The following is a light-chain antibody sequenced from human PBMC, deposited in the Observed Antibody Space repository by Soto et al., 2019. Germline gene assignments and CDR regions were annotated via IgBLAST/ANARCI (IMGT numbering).Light chain of an antibody. CDR1: QSVSSY. CDR2: GAS. Sequence: EIVLTQSPATLSLPPGERATLSCRASQSVSSYLAWYQQKPGQAPRLLIYGASSRATGIPDRFSGSGSGTDFTLTISRLEPEDFAVYFCHQRYNWPRVTFGQGTRLEIK. V-gene: IGKV3-11*01. CDR3: HQRYNWPRVT. J-gene: IGKJ5*01.